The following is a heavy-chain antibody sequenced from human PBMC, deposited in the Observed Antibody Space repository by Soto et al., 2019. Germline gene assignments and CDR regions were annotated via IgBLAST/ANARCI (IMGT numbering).Heavy chain of an antibody. CDR3: ARDSCSGGSCYWFYYYYGMDV. CDR2: IWYDGSNK. V-gene: IGHV3-33*01. J-gene: IGHJ6*02. Sequence: GGSLRLSCAASGFTFSSYGMHWVRQAPGKGLEWVAVIWYDGSNKYYADSVKGRFTISRDNSKNTLYLQMNSLRAEDTAVYYCARDSCSGGSCYWFYYYYGMDVWGQGTTVTVSS. D-gene: IGHD2-15*01. CDR1: GFTFSSYG.